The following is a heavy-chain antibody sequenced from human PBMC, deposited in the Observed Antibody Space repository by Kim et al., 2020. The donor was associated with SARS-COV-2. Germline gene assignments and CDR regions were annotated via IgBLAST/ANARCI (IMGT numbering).Heavy chain of an antibody. V-gene: IGHV4-38-2*02. Sequence: SETLSLTCSVSGYSIRTHHYWGWIRQPPGKGLEWIASIYHDGHTFYNSSLRSRVTISVDTSRNQFSLQVTSASAADTAGYYCARHNIMDVWSQGTTVIVSS. J-gene: IGHJ6*02. CDR1: GYSIRTHHY. CDR3: ARHNIMDV. CDR2: IYHDGHT. D-gene: IGHD1-1*01.